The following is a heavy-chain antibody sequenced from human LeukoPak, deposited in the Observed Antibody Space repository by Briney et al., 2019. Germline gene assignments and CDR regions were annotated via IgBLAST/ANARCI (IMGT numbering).Heavy chain of an antibody. J-gene: IGHJ4*02. Sequence: GASVKVSCKASGYTFTSYGISWVRQAPGQGLEWMGWISAYNGNTNYAQKLQGRVTMTTDTSTSTAYMELRSLRSEDTAVYYCARGPEGEMATITSFDYWGQGTLVTVSS. CDR1: GYTFTSYG. V-gene: IGHV1-18*01. CDR2: ISAYNGNT. CDR3: ARGPEGEMATITSFDY. D-gene: IGHD5-24*01.